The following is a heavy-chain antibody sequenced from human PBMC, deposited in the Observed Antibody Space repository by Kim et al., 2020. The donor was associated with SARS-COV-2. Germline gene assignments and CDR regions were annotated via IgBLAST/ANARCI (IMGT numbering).Heavy chain of an antibody. CDR1: GFTFSSYG. J-gene: IGHJ5*02. CDR3: AAGYSSCWP. V-gene: IGHV3-33*05. CDR2: ITYDGSNK. Sequence: GGSLRLSCAASGFTFSSYGMHWVRQAPGKGLEWVAVITYDGSNKYYADSVKGRFTISRDKSKNTLYLQMNSLRAEDTAVYYCAAGYSSCWPWGQGTLVTVSS. D-gene: IGHD6-13*01.